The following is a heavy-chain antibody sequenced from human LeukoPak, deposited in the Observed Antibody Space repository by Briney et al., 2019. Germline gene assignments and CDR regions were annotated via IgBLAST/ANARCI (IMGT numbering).Heavy chain of an antibody. J-gene: IGHJ1*01. CDR3: ASVFGSYYDSSGYYNYEYFQH. D-gene: IGHD3-22*01. CDR2: IYYSGST. V-gene: IGHV4-31*03. CDR1: GGSISSGGYY. Sequence: SETLSLTCTVSGGSISSGGYYWSWIRQHPGKGLEWIGSIYYSGSTYYNPSLKSRVTISVDTSKNQFSLKLSSVTAADTAVYYCASVFGSYYDSSGYYNYEYFQHWGQGTLVTVSS.